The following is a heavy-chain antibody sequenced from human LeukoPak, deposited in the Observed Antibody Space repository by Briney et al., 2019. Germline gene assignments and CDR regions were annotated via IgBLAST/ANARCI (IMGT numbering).Heavy chain of an antibody. V-gene: IGHV4-34*01. CDR1: GGSFSSYY. CDR2: INHSGST. J-gene: IGHJ5*02. D-gene: IGHD2-8*01. Sequence: PSETLSLTCAVYGGSFSSYYLSWIRQPPGKGLEWIGEINHSGSTNYNPSLKSRVTISVDTSKNQFSLKLSSVTAADTAVYYCARARWYCTNGVCYRSWFDPWGQGTLVTVSS. CDR3: ARARWYCTNGVCYRSWFDP.